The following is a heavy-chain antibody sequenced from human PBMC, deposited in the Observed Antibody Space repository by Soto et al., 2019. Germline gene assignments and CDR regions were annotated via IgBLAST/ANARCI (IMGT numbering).Heavy chain of an antibody. CDR1: GDSISVGGYY. CDR3: AKDPSPQPTAVVTPGWFDP. Sequence: SETLSLTCTVSGDSISVGGYYWSWIRQRPGKGLEWLGYIYYTGTTYYNPSLKSRLTISVDTSRNQFSMKLRSLTAADTAVYYCAKDPSPQPTAVVTPGWFDPWGQGTLVTVSS. J-gene: IGHJ5*02. V-gene: IGHV4-31*03. CDR2: IYYTGTT. D-gene: IGHD2-21*02.